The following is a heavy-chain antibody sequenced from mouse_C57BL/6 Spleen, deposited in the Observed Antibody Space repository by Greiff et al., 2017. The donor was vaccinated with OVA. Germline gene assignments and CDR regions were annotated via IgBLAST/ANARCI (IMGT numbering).Heavy chain of an antibody. V-gene: IGHV1-81*01. CDR1: GYTFTSYG. CDR2: IYPRSGNT. D-gene: IGHD4-1*01. Sequence: VKLVESGAELARPGASVKLSCKASGYTFTSYGISWVKQRTGQGLEWIGEIYPRSGNTYYNEKFKGKATLTADKSSSTAYMELRSLTSEDSAVYFCARDWDEGYFDVWGTGTTVTVSS. J-gene: IGHJ1*03. CDR3: ARDWDEGYFDV.